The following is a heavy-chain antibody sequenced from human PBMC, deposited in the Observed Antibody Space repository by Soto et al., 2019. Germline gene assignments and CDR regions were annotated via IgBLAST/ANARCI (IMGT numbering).Heavy chain of an antibody. CDR1: EFSFDDYA. V-gene: IGHV3-23*01. J-gene: IGHJ4*02. CDR2: ITYTGIST. Sequence: GGSLRLSCAASEFSFDDYAMSWVRQAPGKGLEWVSSITYTGISTYYADSVKGRFTISRDNSKDKLYLQMNSLRAEDTAIYYCAKASVWYPYFDSWGQGTLVTVSS. D-gene: IGHD6-13*01. CDR3: AKASVWYPYFDS.